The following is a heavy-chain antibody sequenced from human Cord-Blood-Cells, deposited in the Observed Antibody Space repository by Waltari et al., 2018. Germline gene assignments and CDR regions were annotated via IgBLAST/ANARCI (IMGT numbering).Heavy chain of an antibody. V-gene: IGHV3-7*01. CDR1: GFTFSRYW. D-gene: IGHD3-10*01. Sequence: EVQLVESGGGLVQPGGSLRLSCAASGFTFSRYWSSWVGQAPGKGLEWVANIRQDGSEKYYVDSVKGRFTISRDNAKNSLYLQMNSLRAEDTAVYYCARDTWFGELFDYWGQGTLVTVSS. CDR2: IRQDGSEK. J-gene: IGHJ4*02. CDR3: ARDTWFGELFDY.